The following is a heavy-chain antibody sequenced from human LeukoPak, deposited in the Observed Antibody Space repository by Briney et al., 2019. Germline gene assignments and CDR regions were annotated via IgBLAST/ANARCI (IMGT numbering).Heavy chain of an antibody. Sequence: GTSVKVSCKASGFTFTTSAMHWVRQARGQRLEWIGWIVVGSGNTNYAQKFQERVTITRDMSTSTAYMELSSLRSEDTAVYYCAAAYRYFYDRGGYFDYWSQGTLVTVSS. CDR2: IVVGSGNT. J-gene: IGHJ4*02. D-gene: IGHD3-22*01. V-gene: IGHV1-58*02. CDR3: AAAYRYFYDRGGYFDY. CDR1: GFTFTTSA.